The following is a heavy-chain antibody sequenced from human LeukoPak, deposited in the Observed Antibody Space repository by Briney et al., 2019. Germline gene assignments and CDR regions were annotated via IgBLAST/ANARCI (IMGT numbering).Heavy chain of an antibody. V-gene: IGHV3-64*01. CDR3: ARDKVDYVIDY. Sequence: GGSLRLSCAASGFTFSTYTMHWVRQAPGKGLEYVSAISSDGVNTYYANSVKGRFAISRDNSKNTLYLQMGSLRAEDTAVYYCARDKVDYVIDYWGRGTLVTVSS. D-gene: IGHD4-17*01. CDR1: GFTFSTYT. J-gene: IGHJ4*02. CDR2: ISSDGVNT.